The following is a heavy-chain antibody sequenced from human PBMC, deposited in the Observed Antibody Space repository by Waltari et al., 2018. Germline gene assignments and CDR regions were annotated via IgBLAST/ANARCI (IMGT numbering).Heavy chain of an antibody. CDR1: GYTFSSYG. CDR2: ISPYNGNS. Sequence: QAQLVQSGPEVKKPGASVKVSCKASGYTFSSYGVNWVRQAPGQGLEWMGWISPYNGNSNYTQRLQGRITMTTDKSTTTAYLELRSLRSDDTAVYYCARVVGDYSTSFYYFYYGMDVWGQGTTVIVSS. J-gene: IGHJ6*02. CDR3: ARVVGDYSTSFYYFYYGMDV. V-gene: IGHV1-18*01. D-gene: IGHD4-4*01.